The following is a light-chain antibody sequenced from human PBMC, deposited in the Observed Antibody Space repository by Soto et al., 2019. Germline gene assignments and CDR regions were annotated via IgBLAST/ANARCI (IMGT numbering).Light chain of an antibody. CDR2: DAS. CDR1: QSISSW. CDR3: QQYNTSPA. Sequence: DIQMTQSPSTLSASVGDRVTITCRASQSISSWLAWYQQKPGKAPKLLIYDASSLESGVPSRFSGSGSRTEFTLTIISLQPDDFATYYCQQYNTSPAFGQGTRLEIK. V-gene: IGKV1-5*01. J-gene: IGKJ5*01.